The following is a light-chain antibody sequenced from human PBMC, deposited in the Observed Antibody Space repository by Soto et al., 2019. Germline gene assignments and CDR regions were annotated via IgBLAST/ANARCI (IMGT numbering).Light chain of an antibody. V-gene: IGKV1-33*01. J-gene: IGKJ3*01. CDR3: PYSRQLPL. Sequence: DIQMTQSPYSLSASVGDRVTITCQASHDIGYYLNWYQHKPGKAPNLLFYVAYNLETGVPSRFSAGGSAKLFSLTISGLQPEDIATYYFPYSRQLPLFGPGTKVDMK. CDR1: HDIGYY. CDR2: VAY.